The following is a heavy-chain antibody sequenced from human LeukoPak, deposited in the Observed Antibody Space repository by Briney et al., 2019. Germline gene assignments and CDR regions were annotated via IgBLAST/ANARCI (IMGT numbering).Heavy chain of an antibody. CDR1: GDTPTELF. CDR2: FDAVVVET. V-gene: IGHV1-24*01. J-gene: IGHJ5*02. Sequence: ASVKDSCKLSGDTPTELFVHWVPQTPGKGVEWMVGFDAVVVETIYTQNFQSRVTISEDTSTGPAYMELSSLRSEDTPLYFCATARKMVRQPKFRNNWCDPWGQGALVTASS. D-gene: IGHD5-18*01. CDR3: ATARKMVRQPKFRNNWCDP.